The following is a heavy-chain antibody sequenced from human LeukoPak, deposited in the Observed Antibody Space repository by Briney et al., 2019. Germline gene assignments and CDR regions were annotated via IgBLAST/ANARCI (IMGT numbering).Heavy chain of an antibody. J-gene: IGHJ3*02. CDR1: GFTFSNAW. CDR3: TTEGIVVVTAIDAFDI. V-gene: IGHV3-15*01. CDR2: IKSKTDGGTT. Sequence: GGSLRLSCAASGFTFSNAWMSWVRQAPGKGLEWVGRIKSKTDGGTTDYAATVKGRFTISRDDSKHTLYLQMNSLKTEDTAVYYCTTEGIVVVTAIDAFDIWGQGTMVTVSS. D-gene: IGHD2-21*02.